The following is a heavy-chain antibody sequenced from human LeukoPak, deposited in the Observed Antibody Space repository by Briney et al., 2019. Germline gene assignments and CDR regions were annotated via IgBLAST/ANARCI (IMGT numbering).Heavy chain of an antibody. J-gene: IGHJ4*02. V-gene: IGHV3-33*01. D-gene: IGHD3-22*01. CDR1: GFTFSSSG. CDR3: ARDLELVFYDSTAYEY. Sequence: GKSLRLSCAASGFTFSSSGIHWVRQAPGKGLEWVTIIWYDGNNKYYADSVKGRFTISRDNSKNTVYLQMSSLRAEDTAVYYCARDLELVFYDSTAYEYWGQGTLVTVSS. CDR2: IWYDGNNK.